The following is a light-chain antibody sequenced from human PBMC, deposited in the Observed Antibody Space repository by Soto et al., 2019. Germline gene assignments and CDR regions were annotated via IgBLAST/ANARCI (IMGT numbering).Light chain of an antibody. CDR2: DAS. Sequence: DIQMTQSPSTLSASLGDRVTITCGASQSISSWLAWYQQKPGKAPKLLIYDASSLESGVPSRFRGSGSGTEFTLTISSLPPDDFETYYCQQYNSYPWTFGQGTKVDIK. V-gene: IGKV1-5*01. CDR1: QSISSW. CDR3: QQYNSYPWT. J-gene: IGKJ1*01.